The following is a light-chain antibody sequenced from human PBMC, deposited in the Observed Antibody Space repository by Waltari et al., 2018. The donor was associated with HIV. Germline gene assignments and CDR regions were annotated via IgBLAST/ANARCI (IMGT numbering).Light chain of an antibody. CDR3: QQYENWPPLT. CDR1: QSVSSTY. J-gene: IGKJ4*01. V-gene: IGKV3-20*01. CDR2: GAS. Sequence: EIVLTQSPGTLSLSPGERATLSCRASQSVSSTYLAWYQQKPGQAPRLLIYGASSRATGIPDRFSGSGSGTDFTLAISRVEPEDFAVYYCQQYENWPPLTFGGGTKVEI.